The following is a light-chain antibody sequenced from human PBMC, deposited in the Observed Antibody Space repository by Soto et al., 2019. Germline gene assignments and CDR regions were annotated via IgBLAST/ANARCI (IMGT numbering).Light chain of an antibody. V-gene: IGKV2-30*02. Sequence: DVVLTQSPLSLPVTVGQPASISCRSSQSLLHSSGDTYLNWFHQRPGQSPRRLIYKVSNRDSGVPDRFSGSGSGTDFPLKISRVEAEDIGVYYCMQNTHWPPYTFGQGTKVDIK. J-gene: IGKJ2*01. CDR1: QSLLHSSGDTY. CDR3: MQNTHWPPYT. CDR2: KVS.